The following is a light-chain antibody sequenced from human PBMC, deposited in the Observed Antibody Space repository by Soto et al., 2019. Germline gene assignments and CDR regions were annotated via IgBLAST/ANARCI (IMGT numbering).Light chain of an antibody. CDR2: DVS. V-gene: IGLV2-8*01. J-gene: IGLJ1*01. Sequence: QSVLTQPPSASGSPGQSVTISCTGTSSDVGGYNYVSWYQQHPGKTPKLIIYDVSKRPSGVPDRFSGSKSGNTASLTVSGLQALYEADYYCSSYAVSSLVFGTGTKVTVL. CDR1: SSDVGGYNY. CDR3: SSYAVSSLV.